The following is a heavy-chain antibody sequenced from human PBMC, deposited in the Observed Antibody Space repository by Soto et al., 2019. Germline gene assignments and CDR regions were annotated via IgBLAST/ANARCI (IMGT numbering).Heavy chain of an antibody. D-gene: IGHD6-19*01. V-gene: IGHV3-48*02. CDR2: LSSSKTYI. CDR3: VRDSGWAFDI. J-gene: IGHJ3*02. CDR1: GFSFSSYS. Sequence: GGSLRLSCAASGFSFSSYSMNWVRQAPGKGLEWISYLSSSKTYIWYADSVKGRFTISRDNAKNSLSLQMNSLRDEDTAVYYCVRDSGWAFDIWGLGPMVTVSS.